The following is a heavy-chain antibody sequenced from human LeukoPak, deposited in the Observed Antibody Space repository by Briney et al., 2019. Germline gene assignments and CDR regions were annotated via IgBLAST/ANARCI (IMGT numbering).Heavy chain of an antibody. CDR2: VSGSGDST. CDR1: GFTFNIYA. J-gene: IGHJ4*02. CDR3: AKSNDFMGVGYFEY. V-gene: IGHV3-23*01. D-gene: IGHD2-15*01. Sequence: GGSLRLSCVASGFTFNIYAMTWVRQAPGKGLEWVSVVSGSGDSTYYADSVKGRVTISRENSKNTLYLQMNSLRAEDTAVYYCAKSNDFMGVGYFEYWGQGILVTVSS.